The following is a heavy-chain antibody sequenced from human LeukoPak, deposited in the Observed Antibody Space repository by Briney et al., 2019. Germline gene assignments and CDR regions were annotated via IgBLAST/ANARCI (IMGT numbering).Heavy chain of an antibody. V-gene: IGHV1-2*02. CDR1: GYTFTDYY. CDR3: AREYYDSSGIKYAFDI. D-gene: IGHD3-22*01. CDR2: IDPDSGGT. J-gene: IGHJ3*02. Sequence: GASVKVSCKAPGYTFTDYYIHWVRQAPGQGLEWTGCIDPDSGGTKYGQKFQGRVTMTRDTSINTAYMELSRLRSDDTAVYYCAREYYDSSGIKYAFDIWDQGTMVTVSS.